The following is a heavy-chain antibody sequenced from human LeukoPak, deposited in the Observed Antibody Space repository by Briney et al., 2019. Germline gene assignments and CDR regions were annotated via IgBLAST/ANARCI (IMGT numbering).Heavy chain of an antibody. Sequence: PGGSLRLSCAASGFTFSTFWMTWVRQAPGKGLEWVATIKQDGSETFYVDSVKGRFTISRDNAKNSLYLQMNSLRAEETAVYYCAKNAYYFENWGQGTLVTVSS. V-gene: IGHV3-7*01. CDR2: IKQDGSET. J-gene: IGHJ4*02. D-gene: IGHD3-16*01. CDR3: AKNAYYFEN. CDR1: GFTFSTFW.